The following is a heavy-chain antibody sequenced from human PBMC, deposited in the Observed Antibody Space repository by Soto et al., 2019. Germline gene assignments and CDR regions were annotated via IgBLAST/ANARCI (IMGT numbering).Heavy chain of an antibody. D-gene: IGHD2-15*01. CDR3: ARGPRAINCSGGSCKDY. J-gene: IGHJ4*02. V-gene: IGHV4-34*01. Sequence: QVQLQQWGAGLLKPSETLSLTCAVYGGSFSGYYWSWIRQPPGKGLEWIGEINHSGSTNYNPSLKSRVTKSVDTAKNQFSLKLSSVTAADTAVYYCARGPRAINCSGGSCKDYWGQGTLVTVSS. CDR2: INHSGST. CDR1: GGSFSGYY.